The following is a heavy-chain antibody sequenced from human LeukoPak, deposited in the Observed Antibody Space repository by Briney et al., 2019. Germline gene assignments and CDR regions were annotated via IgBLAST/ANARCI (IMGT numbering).Heavy chain of an antibody. CDR1: GGSISSYY. J-gene: IGHJ3*02. D-gene: IGHD3-22*01. V-gene: IGHV4-59*01. CDR3: ATLYDSSGYYYLPGAFDI. Sequence: KPSETLSLTCTVSGGSISSYYWSWIRQPPGKGLEWIGYIYYSGSTNYNPSLKSRVTISVDTSKNQFSLKLSSVTAADTAVYYCATLYDSSGYYYLPGAFDIWGQGTMVTVSS. CDR2: IYYSGST.